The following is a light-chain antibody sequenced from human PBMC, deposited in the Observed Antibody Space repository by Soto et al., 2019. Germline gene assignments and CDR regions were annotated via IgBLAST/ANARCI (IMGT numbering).Light chain of an antibody. CDR2: AAS. J-gene: IGKJ4*01. Sequence: DIQLTQSPSFLSASVGDRVTITCRASQGISSYLAWYQQKPGKAPKLLIYAASTLQSGVPSRFSGIGSGKNFPLTISSLQPKDFETYYCKHLNISPPPLGGGTKGNIK. CDR3: KHLNISPPP. V-gene: IGKV1-9*01. CDR1: QGISSY.